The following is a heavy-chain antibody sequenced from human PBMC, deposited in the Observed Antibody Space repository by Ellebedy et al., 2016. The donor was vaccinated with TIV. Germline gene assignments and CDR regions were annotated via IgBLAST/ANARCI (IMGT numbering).Heavy chain of an antibody. J-gene: IGHJ5*02. CDR2: INPNSGGT. Sequence: ASVKVSXXASGYTFTGYYMHWVRQAPGQGLEWMVWINPNSGGTNYAQKFQGRVTMTRDTSISTAYMELSRLRSDDTAVYYCARDPVPGSGSYEDWFDPWGQGTLVTVSS. D-gene: IGHD3-10*01. V-gene: IGHV1-2*02. CDR1: GYTFTGYY. CDR3: ARDPVPGSGSYEDWFDP.